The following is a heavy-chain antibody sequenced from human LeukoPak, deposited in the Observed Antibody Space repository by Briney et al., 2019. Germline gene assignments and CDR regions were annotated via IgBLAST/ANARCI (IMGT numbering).Heavy chain of an antibody. Sequence: GGSLRLSCAASVFTFSSYAMSWVRQAPGKGLEWVSAISSSGSDTYYADSVKGRFTISRDSSKNTVFLQMNSLRAENTALYYCAKTRGSCTGGSCYGVYWGQGTLVTVSS. CDR3: AKTRGSCTGGSCYGVY. J-gene: IGHJ4*02. D-gene: IGHD2-15*01. CDR1: VFTFSSYA. CDR2: ISSSGSDT. V-gene: IGHV3-23*01.